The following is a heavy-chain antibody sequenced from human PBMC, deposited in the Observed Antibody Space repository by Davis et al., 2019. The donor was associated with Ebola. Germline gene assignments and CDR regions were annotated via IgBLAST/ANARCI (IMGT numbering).Heavy chain of an antibody. CDR3: ARESGGVEYSSSSLDY. Sequence: SVKVSCKASGGTFSSYAISWVRQAPGQGLEWMGRIIPILGIANYAQKFQGRVTITADKSTSTAYMELSSLRSEDTAVYYCARESGGVEYSSSSLDYWGQGTLVTVSS. CDR1: GGTFSSYA. J-gene: IGHJ4*02. CDR2: IIPILGIA. V-gene: IGHV1-69*04. D-gene: IGHD6-6*01.